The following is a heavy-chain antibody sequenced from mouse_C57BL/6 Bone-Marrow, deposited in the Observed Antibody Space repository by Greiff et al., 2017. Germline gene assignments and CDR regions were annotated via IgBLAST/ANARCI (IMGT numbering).Heavy chain of an antibody. V-gene: IGHV5-12*01. J-gene: IGHJ1*03. D-gene: IGHD2-5*01. CDR2: ISNGGGST. CDR3: ARQGSNSWYFDV. Sequence: EVKLVESGGGLVQPGGSLKLSCAASGFTFSDYYMYWVRQTPEKRLEWVAYISNGGGSTYYPDTVKGRFTISRDNAKNTLYLQMSLLKSEDTAMYYCARQGSNSWYFDVWGTGTTVTVSS. CDR1: GFTFSDYY.